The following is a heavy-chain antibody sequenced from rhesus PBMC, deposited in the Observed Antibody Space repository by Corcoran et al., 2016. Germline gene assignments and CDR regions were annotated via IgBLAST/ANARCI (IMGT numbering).Heavy chain of an antibody. D-gene: IGHD3-28*01. V-gene: IGHV4-169*01. CDR1: GGSISSSY. CDR2: IYGSGSST. CDR3: AKYFNHGYFHFDY. J-gene: IGHJ4*01. Sequence: QLQLQESGPGLVQPSETLSVTCAVSGGSISSSYWSWIRQAPGKGLEWMGYIYGSGSSTNYNPSLKSRVTLSVDTSKNQFSLKLTSVTAADTAVYCCAKYFNHGYFHFDYWGQGVLVTVSS.